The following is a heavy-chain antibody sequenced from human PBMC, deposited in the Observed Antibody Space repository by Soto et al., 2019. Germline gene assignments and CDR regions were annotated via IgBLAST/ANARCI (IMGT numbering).Heavy chain of an antibody. D-gene: IGHD6-19*01. CDR3: ARVRGDSSGWYGMDV. CDR2: IYYSGST. V-gene: IGHV4-61*01. J-gene: IGHJ6*02. Sequence: SSETLSLTCTVSGGSVSSGSYYWSWIRQPPGKGLEWIGYIYYSGSTNYNPSLKSRVTISVDTSKNQFSLKLSSVTAADTAVYYCARVRGDSSGWYGMDVWGQGTTVTVSS. CDR1: GGSVSSGSYY.